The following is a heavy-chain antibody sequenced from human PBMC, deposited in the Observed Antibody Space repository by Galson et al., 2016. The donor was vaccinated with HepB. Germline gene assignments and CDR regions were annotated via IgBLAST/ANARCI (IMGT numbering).Heavy chain of an antibody. D-gene: IGHD2-21*02. CDR1: GFTVSNTF. V-gene: IGHV3-53*01. Sequence: SLRLSCAASGFTVSNTFMTWVRQAPGKGLEWVSVIYSGGSTHDADSVKGRFTISRDISKNPLNVQMNSLRAEDTAVYYCAAEIIASCGGDCLDYWGQGTLVTVSS. CDR3: AAEIIASCGGDCLDY. J-gene: IGHJ4*02. CDR2: IYSGGST.